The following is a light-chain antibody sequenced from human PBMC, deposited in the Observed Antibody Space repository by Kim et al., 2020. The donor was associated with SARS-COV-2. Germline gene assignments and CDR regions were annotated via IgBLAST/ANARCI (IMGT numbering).Light chain of an antibody. Sequence: SSELTQDPAVSVALGQTVRLTCQGDSLRKCYATWYQQRPGQAPTLVLYGKYDRPSGIPDRFSGSASGNTASLTITGAQAEDEGDYYCSSRDSSGDHVVFGGGTQPTVL. CDR3: SSRDSSGDHVV. J-gene: IGLJ3*02. CDR2: GKY. CDR1: SLRKCY. V-gene: IGLV3-19*01.